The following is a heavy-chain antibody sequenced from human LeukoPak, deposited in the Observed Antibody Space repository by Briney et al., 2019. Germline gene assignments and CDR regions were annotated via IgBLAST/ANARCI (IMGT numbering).Heavy chain of an antibody. CDR2: IYSSGST. CDR1: GGSISSGGYY. CDR3: ARGSGWFFY. J-gene: IGHJ4*02. D-gene: IGHD6-19*01. Sequence: PSQTLSLTCTVSGGSISSGGYYWSWIRQHPGKGLEWIGYIYSSGSTNYNPSLKSRITISVDTSKNQLSLKVSSVTAADTAVYYCARGSGWFFYWGQGTLVTVSS. V-gene: IGHV4-61*08.